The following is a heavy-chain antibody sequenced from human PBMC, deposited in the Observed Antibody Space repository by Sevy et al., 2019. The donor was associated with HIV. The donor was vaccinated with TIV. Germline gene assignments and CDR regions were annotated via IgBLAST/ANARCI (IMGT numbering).Heavy chain of an antibody. D-gene: IGHD4-17*01. CDR2: IDTGSHDT. J-gene: IGHJ5*02. V-gene: IGHV3-23*03. Sequence: GGSLRLSCATSGFTFNIYALSWVRQAPGKGPEWVSGIDTGSHDTYIDSVKGRFTISRDNSKNTLYLQMNSLRAEDTAIYYCAKDVRSTSTPPSWGQGTLVTVSS. CDR3: AKDVRSTSTPPS. CDR1: GFTFNIYA.